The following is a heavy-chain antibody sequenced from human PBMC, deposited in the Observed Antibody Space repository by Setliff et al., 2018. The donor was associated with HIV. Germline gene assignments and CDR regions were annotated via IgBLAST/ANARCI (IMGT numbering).Heavy chain of an antibody. J-gene: IGHJ4*02. V-gene: IGHV3-33*06. CDR1: GFRFRSYW. Sequence: GGSLRLSCAASGFRFRSYWMSWVRQAPGKGLEWVAVIWFDGSSKYYADSVEGRFTISRDNSKNTLYLQMNSLRAEDTAVYYCAKDRYYYDSSGPTVQVAYYFDYWGQGTLVTVSS. D-gene: IGHD3-22*01. CDR2: IWFDGSSK. CDR3: AKDRYYYDSSGPTVQVAYYFDY.